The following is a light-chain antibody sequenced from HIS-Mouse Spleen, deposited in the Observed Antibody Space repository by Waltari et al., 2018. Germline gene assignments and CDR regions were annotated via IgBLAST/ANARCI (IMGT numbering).Light chain of an antibody. Sequence: SYELTQPPSVSVSPGQTARITCSGDALPKKYAYWSQKKSGQAPVLVIYEDSKRPSGIPERFSGSRSGTMATLTISGAQVEDEADYYCYSTDSSGNHRVFGGGTKLTVL. J-gene: IGLJ2*01. V-gene: IGLV3-10*01. CDR2: EDS. CDR1: ALPKKY. CDR3: YSTDSSGNHRV.